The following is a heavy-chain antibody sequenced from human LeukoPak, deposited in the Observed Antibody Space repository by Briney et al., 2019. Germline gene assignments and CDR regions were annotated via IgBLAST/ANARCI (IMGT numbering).Heavy chain of an antibody. D-gene: IGHD6-13*01. CDR2: VDGDGNTT. J-gene: IGHJ4*02. Sequence: GGSLRLSCAASGFTFSSYSMHWVRQAPGKGLVWVSRVDGDGNTTSYADSVKGRFTISRDNAKSTLYLQMNGLRAEDTAVYYCARGNHSWSAFDYWGQGTLVTVSS. CDR3: ARGNHSWSAFDY. CDR1: GFTFSSYS. V-gene: IGHV3-74*01.